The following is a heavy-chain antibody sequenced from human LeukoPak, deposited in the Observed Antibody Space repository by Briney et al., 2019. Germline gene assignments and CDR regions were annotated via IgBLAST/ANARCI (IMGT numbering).Heavy chain of an antibody. CDR1: GFTFSSYE. J-gene: IGHJ6*03. V-gene: IGHV3-48*03. CDR3: ARARPHRPTPYYYYYYMDI. CDR2: IRSSGSTM. Sequence: GGSLRLSCAASGFTFSSYEMNWVRQAPGKGLEWVSYIRSSGSTMYYADSVKGRFTISRDNAKNSLYLQMNSLTAEDTAVYYCARARPHRPTPYYYYYYMDIWGKGTTVTVSS.